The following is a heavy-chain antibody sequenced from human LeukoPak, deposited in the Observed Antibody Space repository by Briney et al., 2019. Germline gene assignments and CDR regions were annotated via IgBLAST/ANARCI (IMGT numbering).Heavy chain of an antibody. Sequence: SETLSLTCSVSGYSISSGNYWGWIRLPPGKGLQWIGSIYHSGSTYYNVSLKSRVTISVDTSKNQFSLKLSSVTAADTAVYYCAKGYCRGNSCYDDRGAFDYWGQGTLVTVSS. CDR3: AKGYCRGNSCYDDRGAFDY. V-gene: IGHV4-38-2*02. D-gene: IGHD2-2*01. CDR2: IYHSGST. CDR1: GYSISSGNY. J-gene: IGHJ4*02.